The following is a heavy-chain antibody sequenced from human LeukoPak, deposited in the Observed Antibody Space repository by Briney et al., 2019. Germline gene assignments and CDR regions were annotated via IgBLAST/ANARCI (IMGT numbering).Heavy chain of an antibody. CDR1: GYTFTSYG. CDR3: ARDENALRAGPDLDY. J-gene: IGHJ4*02. D-gene: IGHD6-13*01. CDR2: ISAYNGNT. Sequence: GASVKVSCKASGYTFTSYGISWVRQAPGQGLEWMGWISAYNGNTNYAQKLQGRVTMTTDTSTSTAYMELRSLRSDDTAVYYCARDENALRAGPDLDYWGQGTLVTVSS. V-gene: IGHV1-18*01.